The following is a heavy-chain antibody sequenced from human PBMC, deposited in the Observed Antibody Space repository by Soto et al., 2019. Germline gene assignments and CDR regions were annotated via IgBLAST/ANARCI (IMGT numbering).Heavy chain of an antibody. CDR1: GFTFSSYE. D-gene: IGHD3-16*02. V-gene: IGHV3-48*03. Sequence: GGSLRLSCAASGFTFSSYEMNWVRQAPGKGLEWVSYISSSGSTIYYADSVKGRFTISRDNAKNSLYLQMNSLRAEDTAVYYCARGPLRDYVWGSYRYIPYFDYWGQGTLVTV. CDR2: ISSSGSTI. CDR3: ARGPLRDYVWGSYRYIPYFDY. J-gene: IGHJ4*02.